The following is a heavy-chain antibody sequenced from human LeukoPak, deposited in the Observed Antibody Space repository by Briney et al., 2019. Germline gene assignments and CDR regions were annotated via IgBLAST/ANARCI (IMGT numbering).Heavy chain of an antibody. CDR2: MNPNSANT. D-gene: IGHD3-10*01. CDR1: GYTFSTYD. V-gene: IGHV1-8*03. Sequence: ASGRVSCKASGYTFSTYDINWVRQATGQGLEWMGWMNPNSANTGYAQKFQGRITITRNTSISTAYMELSSLTSEDTAVYYCATASGSGPVSSPYFVDYWGQGTPVTVSS. CDR3: ATASGSGPVSSPYFVDY. J-gene: IGHJ4*02.